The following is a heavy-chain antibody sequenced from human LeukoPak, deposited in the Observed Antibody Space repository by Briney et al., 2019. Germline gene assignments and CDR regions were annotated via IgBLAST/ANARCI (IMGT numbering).Heavy chain of an antibody. D-gene: IGHD3-3*01. CDR1: GFTFSSYS. CDR3: ARDTVTIFGVVDYYYGMDV. CDR2: ISSSSSYI. Sequence: PGGSLRLSCAASGFTFSSYSMNWVRQAPGKGPEWVSSISSSSSYIYYADSVKGRFTISRDNAENSLYLQMNSLRDEDTAVYYCARDTVTIFGVVDYYYGMDVWGQGTTVTVSS. J-gene: IGHJ6*02. V-gene: IGHV3-21*01.